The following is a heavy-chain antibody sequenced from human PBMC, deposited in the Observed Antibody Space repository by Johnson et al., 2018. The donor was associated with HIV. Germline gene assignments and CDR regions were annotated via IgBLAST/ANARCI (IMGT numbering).Heavy chain of an antibody. J-gene: IGHJ3*02. Sequence: VQLVESGGGVVQPGRSVRLSCAASGFTFSSYWMHWVRQAPGKGLVWVSRINSDGSSTSYADSVKGRFTISRDNAKNTLYLQMNSLRAEDTALYYCARDRDLGRAFDIWGRGTMVTVSS. CDR2: INSDGSST. CDR1: GFTFSSYW. D-gene: IGHD1-26*01. CDR3: ARDRDLGRAFDI. V-gene: IGHV3-74*01.